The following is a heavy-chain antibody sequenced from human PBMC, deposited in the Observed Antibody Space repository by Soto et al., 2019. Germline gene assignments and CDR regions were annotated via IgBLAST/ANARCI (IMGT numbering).Heavy chain of an antibody. V-gene: IGHV3-49*04. CDR1: GFTFGDYV. Sequence: GGSLRLSCSTSGFTFGDYVMTWVRQAPGKGLEFVGCIRSGGTGEYAASLRGRFTVSRDDSKGIAYLQINSLKTDDTAVFYCTIWPASAQSNFEYRGQGTLVTVSS. CDR2: IRSGGTG. J-gene: IGHJ4*02. CDR3: TIWPASAQSNFEY.